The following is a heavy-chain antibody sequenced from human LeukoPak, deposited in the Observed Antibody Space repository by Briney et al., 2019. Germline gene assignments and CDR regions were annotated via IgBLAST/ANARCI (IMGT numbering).Heavy chain of an antibody. J-gene: IGHJ4*02. Sequence: PGGSLRLSCAASGFTFDDYAMHSVRQAPGRGLEWVSGLSWSGGTVDYADSVKGRFTISSDNAKNSLYLQLNSLRTEDTAFYYCVKDISSVAARIDSRGQGTLVTVSS. CDR1: GFTFDDYA. CDR2: LSWSGGTV. V-gene: IGHV3-9*01. D-gene: IGHD6-6*01. CDR3: VKDISSVAARIDS.